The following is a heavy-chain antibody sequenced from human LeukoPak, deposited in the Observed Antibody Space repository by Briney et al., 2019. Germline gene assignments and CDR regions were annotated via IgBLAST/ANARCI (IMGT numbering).Heavy chain of an antibody. CDR2: INLDGGST. J-gene: IGHJ6*03. CDR1: GIPLGDYG. Sequence: GGSLRISCAASGIPLGDYGMSWVRQASGEGLEWGSGINLDGGSTGYADSVKGRFTISRDNAKNSLYLQMNSLRAEDTALYYCARDRAGWYDDYYYYMDVWGKGTTVTVSS. V-gene: IGHV3-20*04. D-gene: IGHD6-19*01. CDR3: ARDRAGWYDDYYYYMDV.